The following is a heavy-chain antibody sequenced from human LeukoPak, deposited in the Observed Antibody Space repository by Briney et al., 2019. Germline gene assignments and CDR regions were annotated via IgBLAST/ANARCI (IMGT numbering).Heavy chain of an antibody. CDR3: ARRAGAYSHPYDY. D-gene: IGHD4/OR15-4a*01. J-gene: IGHJ4*02. V-gene: IGHV3-53*01. CDR1: GFIVSSNY. Sequence: GGSLRLSCAASGFIVSSNYMSWVRQAPGKGLEWVSFIYSGGSTHYSDSVKGRFTISRDNSKNTLYLQMNSLRAEDTAVYYCARRAGAYSHPYDYWGQGTLVTVSS. CDR2: IYSGGST.